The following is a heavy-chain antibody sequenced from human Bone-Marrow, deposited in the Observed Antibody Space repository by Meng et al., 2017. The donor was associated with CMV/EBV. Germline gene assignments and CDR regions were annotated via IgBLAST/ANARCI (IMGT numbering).Heavy chain of an antibody. J-gene: IGHJ5*02. CDR1: GGSISSYY. Sequence: SETLSLTCTVSGGSISSYYWSWIRQPPGKGLEWIGYIYYSGSTNYNPSLKSRVTISVDTSKNQFSLKLSSVTAADTAVYYCARVGRFLAWFAPWGQGNLVNVSS. V-gene: IGHV4-59*12. D-gene: IGHD3-3*01. CDR2: IYYSGST. CDR3: ARVGRFLAWFAP.